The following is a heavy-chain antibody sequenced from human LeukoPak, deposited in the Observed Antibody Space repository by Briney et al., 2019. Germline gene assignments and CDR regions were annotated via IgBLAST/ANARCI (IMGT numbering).Heavy chain of an antibody. CDR1: GGTFSSYA. D-gene: IGHD4-11*01. CDR2: IIPIFGTA. CDR3: ARASPLYSNYDYYYYYYMDV. V-gene: IGHV1-69*05. J-gene: IGHJ6*03. Sequence: ASVKVSCKASGGTFSSYAISWVRQAPGQGLEWMGGIIPIFGTANYAQKFQGRVTITTDESTSTAYMELSSLRSEDTAVYYCARASPLYSNYDYYYYYYMDVWGKGTTVTV.